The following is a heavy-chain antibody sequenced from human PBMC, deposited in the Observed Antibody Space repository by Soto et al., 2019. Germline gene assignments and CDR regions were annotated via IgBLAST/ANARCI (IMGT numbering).Heavy chain of an antibody. CDR2: ISSSGSTI. J-gene: IGHJ6*02. CDR3: ARGDTAMALNYYYGMDV. V-gene: IGHV3-48*03. D-gene: IGHD5-18*01. CDR1: GFIFSSYE. Sequence: GGSLSLSCAASGFIFSSYEMNWVRQAPGKGLEWVSYISSSGSTIYYADSVKGRFTISRDNAKNSLYLQMNSLRAEDTAVYYCARGDTAMALNYYYGMDVWGQGATVTVSS.